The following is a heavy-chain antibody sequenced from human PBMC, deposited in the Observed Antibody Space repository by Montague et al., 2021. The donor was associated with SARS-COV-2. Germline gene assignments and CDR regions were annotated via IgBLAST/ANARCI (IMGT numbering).Heavy chain of an antibody. CDR1: GGSFSVYY. D-gene: IGHD2-2*01. J-gene: IGHJ3*01. CDR2: IHHSGTA. CDR3: AKERAVVRAARTLVAFDL. Sequence: SETLSLTCPVYGGSFSVYYWSWLRQSPRRGLEWIAAIHHSGTANYNPSLKSRVSISVDPSKNRFTLTLTSVTAAATAMYYCAKERAVVRAARTLVAFDLWGQGTMVTVSS. V-gene: IGHV4-34*01.